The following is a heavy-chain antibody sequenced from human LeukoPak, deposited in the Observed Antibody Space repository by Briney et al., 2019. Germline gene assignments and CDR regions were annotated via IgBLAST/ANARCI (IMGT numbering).Heavy chain of an antibody. CDR1: GGSISSHY. CDR3: ARVHEYYYYYYMDV. J-gene: IGHJ6*03. V-gene: IGHV4-59*11. CDR2: IYYSGST. Sequence: SETLSLTCTVSGGSISSHYWSWIRQPPGKGLEWIGYIYYSGSTNYNPSLKSRVTISVYTSKNQFSLKLSSVTVADTAVYYCARVHEYYYYYYMDVWGKETTVTVSS.